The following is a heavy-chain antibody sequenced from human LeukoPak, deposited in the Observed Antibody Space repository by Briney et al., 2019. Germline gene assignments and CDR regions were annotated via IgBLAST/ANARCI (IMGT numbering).Heavy chain of an antibody. CDR2: INPNSGGT. V-gene: IGHV1-2*02. CDR1: GYTFTGYY. CDR3: AREIPGGYAFDI. Sequence: GASVTVSCKASGYTFTGYYMHWVRQAPGQGLEWMGWINPNSGGTNYAQKFQGRVTMTRETSISTAYMELSRLRSDDTAVYYCAREIPGGYAFDIWGQGTMVTVSS. D-gene: IGHD5-18*01. J-gene: IGHJ3*02.